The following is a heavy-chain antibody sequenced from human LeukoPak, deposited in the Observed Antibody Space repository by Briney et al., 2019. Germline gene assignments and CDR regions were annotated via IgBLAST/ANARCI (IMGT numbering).Heavy chain of an antibody. V-gene: IGHV3-43*02. CDR3: AKDGYGNYDY. CDR2: ISGDGATT. J-gene: IGHJ4*02. D-gene: IGHD4-11*01. CDR1: GFSFDDNA. Sequence: GGSLRLSCAASGFSFDDNAMYWVRQAPGKGLEWVSLISGDGATTYYADSVKGRFTISRDNSKNSLYLQMNSLRTEDTALYYCAKDGYGNYDYWGQGTVVTVSS.